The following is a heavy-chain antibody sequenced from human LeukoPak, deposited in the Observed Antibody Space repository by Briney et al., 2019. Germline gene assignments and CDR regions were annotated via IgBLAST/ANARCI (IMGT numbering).Heavy chain of an antibody. V-gene: IGHV3-7*01. Sequence: GGSLRLSCAASGFTFSSYWMSWVRQAPGKGLEWVANIKQDGSKKYYVDSVKGRFTISRDNAKNSLYLQMNSLRAEDTAVYYCARDGGGSSWYLVGYYYYYGMDVWGQGTTVTVSS. CDR1: GFTFSSYW. D-gene: IGHD6-13*01. CDR2: IKQDGSKK. CDR3: ARDGGGSSWYLVGYYYYYGMDV. J-gene: IGHJ6*02.